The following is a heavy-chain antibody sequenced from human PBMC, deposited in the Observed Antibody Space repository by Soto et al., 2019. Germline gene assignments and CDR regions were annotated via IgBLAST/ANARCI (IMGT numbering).Heavy chain of an antibody. V-gene: IGHV3-7*05. Sequence: GGSLRLSCAASGFTFSSYWMSWVRQAPGKGLEWVANIKQDGSEKYYVDSVKGRFTISRDNAKNSLYLQMNSLRAEDTAVYYCARDIAGHVDSLQPYYCYVMDVWGQGTTVIVSS. CDR3: ARDIAGHVDSLQPYYCYVMDV. D-gene: IGHD1-26*01. CDR2: IKQDGSEK. J-gene: IGHJ6*01. CDR1: GFTFSSYW.